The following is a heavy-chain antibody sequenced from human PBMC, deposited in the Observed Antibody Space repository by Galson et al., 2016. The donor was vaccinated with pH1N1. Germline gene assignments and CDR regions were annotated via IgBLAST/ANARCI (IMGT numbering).Heavy chain of an antibody. CDR2: ISPGGGGT. CDR3: ATQDYYESSGYRGHAIDFGH. Sequence: SLRLSCAASGFSFSTFAMTWVRQAPGKGLEWVSFISPGGGGTYYADSVKGRFTISKDSSTNTLSLQMNSLRVEDTAIYYCATQDYYESSGYRGHAIDFGHGGQGTLVTVSS. CDR1: GFSFSTFA. J-gene: IGHJ4*02. D-gene: IGHD3-22*01. V-gene: IGHV3-23*01.